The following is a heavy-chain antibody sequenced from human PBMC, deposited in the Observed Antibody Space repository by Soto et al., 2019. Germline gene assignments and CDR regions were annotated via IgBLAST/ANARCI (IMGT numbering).Heavy chain of an antibody. J-gene: IGHJ5*02. CDR3: AGDPPQWIAVAGPTWFDP. V-gene: IGHV1-2*02. CDR2: IDPNSGGT. D-gene: IGHD6-19*01. Sequence: EASVKVSCKASGYTFSDYYIHWVRQAPGQGLEWMAWIDPNSGGTNYVQNFQGRVTLTRDTSISTAYMELRSLRSDDTAVYYCAGDPPQWIAVAGPTWFDPWGQGTLVTVSS. CDR1: GYTFSDYY.